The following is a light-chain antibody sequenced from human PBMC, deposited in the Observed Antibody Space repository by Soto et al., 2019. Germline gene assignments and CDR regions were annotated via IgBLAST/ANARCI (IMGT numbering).Light chain of an antibody. CDR3: SSYTSSSTLDVV. CDR2: DVS. Sequence: QSVLTQPASVSGSPGQSITISCTGTRSDVGGYNYVSWYQQHPGTAPQLMIYDVSNRPSGVSNRFSGSKSGNTASLTISGLPAEDEADYYCSSYTSSSTLDVVFGGGTQLTVL. CDR1: RSDVGGYNY. V-gene: IGLV2-14*01. J-gene: IGLJ2*01.